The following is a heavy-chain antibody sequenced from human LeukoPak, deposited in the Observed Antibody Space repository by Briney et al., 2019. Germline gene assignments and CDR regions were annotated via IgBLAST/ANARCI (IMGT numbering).Heavy chain of an antibody. J-gene: IGHJ6*03. D-gene: IGHD3-10*01. V-gene: IGHV3-48*03. Sequence: QPGGSLRLSCEASGFTFSSYEMNWVRQAPGKGLEWVSYISSSGNIIYYADSVKGRFTIFRDNAKNSLYLQMNSLRAEDTAVYYCARDCYGSGSYFIYYYYMDVWGKGTTVTISS. CDR3: ARDCYGSGSYFIYYYYMDV. CDR2: ISSSGNII. CDR1: GFTFSSYE.